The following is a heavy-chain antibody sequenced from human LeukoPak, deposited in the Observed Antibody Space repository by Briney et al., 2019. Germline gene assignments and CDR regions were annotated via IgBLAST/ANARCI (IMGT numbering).Heavy chain of an antibody. CDR3: ARDRPNYYGSDGHYYRRDGDY. D-gene: IGHD3-22*01. CDR2: ITSRGEST. CDR1: GFTFSIYA. J-gene: IGHJ4*02. V-gene: IGHV3-23*01. Sequence: GGSLRLSCAASGFTFSIYAMSWVRQAPGKGLQWVSSITSRGESTWYVDSVKGRFTITRDNSENTLYLQMQSLRAEDTAVYYFARDRPNYYGSDGHYYRRDGDYWGRGTLVSVSS.